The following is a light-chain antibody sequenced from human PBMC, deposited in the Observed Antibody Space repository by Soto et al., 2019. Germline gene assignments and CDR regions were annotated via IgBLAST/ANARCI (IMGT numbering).Light chain of an antibody. V-gene: IGLV1-40*01. CDR2: GNS. CDR3: QSYDSSLSGSSV. CDR1: SSNIGAGYD. Sequence: QSVLTQPPSVSGAPGQRVTISCTGSSSNIGAGYDVHWYQQLPGTAPKLLIYGNSNRPSGVPDRFSGSKSGTSASLAITGLQAEDEADYYCQSYDSSLSGSSVFGTGTQVTVL. J-gene: IGLJ1*01.